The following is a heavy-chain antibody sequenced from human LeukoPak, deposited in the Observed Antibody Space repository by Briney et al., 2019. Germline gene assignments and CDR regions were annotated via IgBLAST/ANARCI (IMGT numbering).Heavy chain of an antibody. CDR2: ISAYNGNT. CDR1: GYTFTSYG. V-gene: IGHV1-18*01. CDR3: ARVKYYDILTGYYPSVADVSNWFDP. D-gene: IGHD3-9*01. Sequence: ASVKVSCKASGYTFTSYGISWVRQAPGQGLEWMGWISAYNGNTNYAQKLQGRVTMTIDTSTSTAYMELRSLRSDDTAVYYCARVKYYDILTGYYPSVADVSNWFDPWGQGTLVTVSS. J-gene: IGHJ5*02.